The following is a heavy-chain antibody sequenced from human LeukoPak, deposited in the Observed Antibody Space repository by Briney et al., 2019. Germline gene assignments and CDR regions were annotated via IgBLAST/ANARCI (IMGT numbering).Heavy chain of an antibody. V-gene: IGHV5-10-1*01. Sequence: GESLKISCKGSGYSFTNYWISWVRQMPGKGLEWMGRIDPSDSYTNYSPSFQGHATISADKSISTAFLQWSSLKASDTAMYYCARHGGDYYASGSYYPPNWFDPWGQGTLVTVSS. J-gene: IGHJ5*02. D-gene: IGHD3-10*01. CDR1: GYSFTNYW. CDR3: ARHGGDYYASGSYYPPNWFDP. CDR2: IDPSDSYT.